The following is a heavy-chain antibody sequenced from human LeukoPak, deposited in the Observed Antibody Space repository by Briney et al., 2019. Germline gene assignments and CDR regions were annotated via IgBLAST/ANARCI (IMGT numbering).Heavy chain of an antibody. Sequence: PGGSLRLSCSASGFTFSNYWMSWVRQAPGKGLEWVSAISGSGGSTYYADSVKGRFTISRDNSKNTLYLQMNSLRAEDTAVYYCAKIPTYYDFWSGYYFDYWGQGTLVTVSS. CDR1: GFTFSNYW. J-gene: IGHJ4*02. CDR3: AKIPTYYDFWSGYYFDY. D-gene: IGHD3-3*01. CDR2: ISGSGGST. V-gene: IGHV3-23*01.